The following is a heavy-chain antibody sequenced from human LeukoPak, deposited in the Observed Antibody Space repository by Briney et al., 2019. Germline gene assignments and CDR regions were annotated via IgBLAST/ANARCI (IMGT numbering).Heavy chain of an antibody. D-gene: IGHD1-26*01. V-gene: IGHV3-11*04. J-gene: IGHJ4*02. CDR1: GFTFSGYY. Sequence: GGSLRLSCAASGFTFSGYYMTWVRQAPGKGLEWVSYISSSSNTVYYADSVKGRLTVSRDNANNSLYVQMTNLRAEDTAVYYCARRAMGATSFDYWGQGTLVTVSS. CDR3: ARRAMGATSFDY. CDR2: ISSSSNTV.